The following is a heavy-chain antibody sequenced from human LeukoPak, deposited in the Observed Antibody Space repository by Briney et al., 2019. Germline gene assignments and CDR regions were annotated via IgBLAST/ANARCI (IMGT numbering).Heavy chain of an antibody. CDR2: IYYSGST. Sequence: PSETLSLTCTVSGGSASSGTYYWSWIRQPPGEGLEWLGYIYYSGSTNYHPSLKSRVTISVDTSKNQFSLKLSSVTAADTAVYYCARVEWFGELSPFDIWGQGTMVTVSS. D-gene: IGHD3-10*01. J-gene: IGHJ3*02. CDR3: ARVEWFGELSPFDI. V-gene: IGHV4-61*01. CDR1: GGSASSGTYY.